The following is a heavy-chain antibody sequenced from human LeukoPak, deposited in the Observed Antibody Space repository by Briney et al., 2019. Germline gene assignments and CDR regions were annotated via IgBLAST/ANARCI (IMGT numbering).Heavy chain of an antibody. CDR3: ARHYSSSWLRNLRGFDY. CDR2: IKQDGSER. V-gene: IGHV3-7*01. CDR1: GFTFSGFS. J-gene: IGHJ4*02. Sequence: GGSLRLSCAASGFTFSGFSMSWVRQSPTKGLEWVANIKQDGSERYYVDSVKGRFTISRDNAKNSLSLQMNNLRVEDTAVYYCARHYSSSWLRNLRGFDYWGQGTLVTVSS. D-gene: IGHD6-13*01.